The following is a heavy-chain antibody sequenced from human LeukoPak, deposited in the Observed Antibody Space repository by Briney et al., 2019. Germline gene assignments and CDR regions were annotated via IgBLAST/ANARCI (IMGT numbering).Heavy chain of an antibody. CDR2: INTNTGNP. CDR1: GYTFTSYA. CDR3: ARDRGSWFGELLSDCHFDY. D-gene: IGHD3-10*01. J-gene: IGHJ4*02. Sequence: VASVKVSCKASGYTFTSYAMNWVRQAPGQGLEWMGWINTNTGNPTHAQGFTGRFVFSLDTSVSTAYLQISSLKAEDTAVYYCARDRGSWFGELLSDCHFDYWGQGTLVTVSS. V-gene: IGHV7-4-1*02.